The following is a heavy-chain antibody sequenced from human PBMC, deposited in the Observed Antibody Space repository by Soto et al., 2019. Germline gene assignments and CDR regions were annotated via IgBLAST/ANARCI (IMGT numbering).Heavy chain of an antibody. CDR2: IDYTGAT. CDR3: ARDVDIVTGYFDY. D-gene: IGHD5-12*01. CDR1: GDSISSGSYY. V-gene: IGHV4-39*07. Sequence: SETLSLTCTVSGDSISSGSYYWGWIRQPPGKGLEWIGSIDYTGATYYNPSVRSRVTISVDTSKNQFSLKLSSVTAADTAVYYCARDVDIVTGYFDYWGQGTLVTVSS. J-gene: IGHJ4*02.